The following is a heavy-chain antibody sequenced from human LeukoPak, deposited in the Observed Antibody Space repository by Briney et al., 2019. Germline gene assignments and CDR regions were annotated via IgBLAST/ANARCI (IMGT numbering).Heavy chain of an antibody. J-gene: IGHJ4*02. CDR3: TTALSPLPLGYRGYDWDY. CDR1: GFTFSNAW. D-gene: IGHD5-12*01. V-gene: IGHV3-15*01. Sequence: GGSLRLSCAASGFTFSNAWMSWVRQAPGKGLEWVGRIKSKTDGGTTDYAAPVKGRFTISRDDSKNTLYLQMNSLKTEDTAVYYCTTALSPLPLGYRGYDWDYWGQGTLVTVSS. CDR2: IKSKTDGGTT.